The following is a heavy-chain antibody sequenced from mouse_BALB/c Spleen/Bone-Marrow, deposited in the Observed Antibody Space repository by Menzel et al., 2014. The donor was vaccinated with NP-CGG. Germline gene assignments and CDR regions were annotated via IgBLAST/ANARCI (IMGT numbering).Heavy chain of an antibody. V-gene: IGHV4-1*02. J-gene: IGHJ1*01. CDR2: INPDSSTI. D-gene: IGHD1-2*01. Sequence: EVQLQQSGGGLVQPGGSLKLSCAASGFDFSRYWMTWVRQAPGKGLEWIGEINPDSSTINYTPSLKDKFIISRDNAKNTLYLQMSKVRSEDTALYYCARPGYYGYQGVWGAGPRSPSPQ. CDR1: GFDFSRYW. CDR3: ARPGYYGYQGV.